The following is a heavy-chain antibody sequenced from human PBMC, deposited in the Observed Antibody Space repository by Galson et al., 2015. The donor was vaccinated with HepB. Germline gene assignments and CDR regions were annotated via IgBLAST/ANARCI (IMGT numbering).Heavy chain of an antibody. CDR3: ATDVAGAAPIRYLGL. Sequence: SLRLSCAASGFTFSNYGIHWVRQAPGEGLECVTLISHDETYEGYADSVKGRFTVSRDNSKNTLYLQMNSLRAEDTAVYYCATDVAGAAPIRYLGLWGQGTLVTVSS. J-gene: IGHJ4*02. CDR2: ISHDETYE. V-gene: IGHV3-30*03. D-gene: IGHD2-15*01. CDR1: GFTFSNYG.